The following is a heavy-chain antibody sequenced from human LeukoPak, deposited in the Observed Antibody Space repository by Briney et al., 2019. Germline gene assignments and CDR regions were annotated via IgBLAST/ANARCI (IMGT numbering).Heavy chain of an antibody. CDR2: ISAYNGNT. V-gene: IGHV1-18*01. CDR3: ARVRITMIVVPTSDNWFDP. CDR1: GYTFTSYG. Sequence: GASVKVSCKASGYTFTSYGISWVRQAPGQGLEWMGWISAYNGNTNYAQKLQGRVTMTTDTSTSTAYMELRSLRSDDTAVYYCARVRITMIVVPTSDNWFDPWGQGTLVTVSS. J-gene: IGHJ5*02. D-gene: IGHD3-22*01.